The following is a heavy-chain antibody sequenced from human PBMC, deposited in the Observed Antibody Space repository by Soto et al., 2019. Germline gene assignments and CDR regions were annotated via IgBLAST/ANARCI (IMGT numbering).Heavy chain of an antibody. CDR2: IFYTGST. D-gene: IGHD6-6*01. CDR1: GGSVSSGLYY. CDR3: ARDGGIGARHLDQ. Sequence: SETLSLTCNVSGGSVSSGLYYWSWIRHPPGKGLEWIGYIFYTGSTSYKPSLKSRVTISLDTSKNQFSLKLSSVTAADTAVYYCARDGGIGARHLDQWGQGTMVTVSS. V-gene: IGHV4-61*01. J-gene: IGHJ4*02.